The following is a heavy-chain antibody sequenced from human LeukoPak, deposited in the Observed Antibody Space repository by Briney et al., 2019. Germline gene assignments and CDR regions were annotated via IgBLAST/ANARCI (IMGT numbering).Heavy chain of an antibody. V-gene: IGHV4-59*08. CDR1: GDSLTSHF. Sequence: SETLSLTCNVSGDSLTSHFWSWIWQTPGKGLEWIGYVFHSGTTNYCPSLKSRVTISLDTSKKQFYLRLASVTAADTAVYYCARRMATVTDTFDIWGRGTMVSVSS. D-gene: IGHD5-24*01. J-gene: IGHJ3*02. CDR3: ARRMATVTDTFDI. CDR2: VFHSGTT.